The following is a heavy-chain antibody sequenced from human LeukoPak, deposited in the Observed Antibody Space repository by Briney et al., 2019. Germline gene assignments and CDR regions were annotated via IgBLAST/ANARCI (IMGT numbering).Heavy chain of an antibody. V-gene: IGHV3-64*01. CDR1: GFTFTSYA. CDR2: INTNGGTT. J-gene: IGHJ4*02. D-gene: IGHD2-8*01. Sequence: GGSLRLSCSASGFTFTSYAMHWVRQAPGKGLEYVSAINTNGGTTYYANSVKGRFTISRDNSKNTVYLQMGSLRAEDMAVYHCARGNSEWGPLDYWGQGTLVSVSS. CDR3: ARGNSEWGPLDY.